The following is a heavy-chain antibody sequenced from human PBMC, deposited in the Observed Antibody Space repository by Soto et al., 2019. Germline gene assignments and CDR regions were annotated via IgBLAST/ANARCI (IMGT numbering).Heavy chain of an antibody. D-gene: IGHD1-1*01. V-gene: IGHV3-23*01. Sequence: GGSLRLSCAASGFTFSSYAMSWVRQAPGKGLEWVSAISGSGGSTYYADSVKGRFIISRDNSKNTLYLQMNSLRAEDTAVYYCAKGAAFGTTENPPFDYWGQGTLVTVSS. CDR2: ISGSGGST. CDR3: AKGAAFGTTENPPFDY. J-gene: IGHJ4*02. CDR1: GFTFSSYA.